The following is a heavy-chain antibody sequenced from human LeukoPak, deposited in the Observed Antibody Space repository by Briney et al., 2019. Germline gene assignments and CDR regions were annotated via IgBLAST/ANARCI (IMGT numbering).Heavy chain of an antibody. J-gene: IGHJ6*02. CDR3: ARDESHTVVVPAAIPRDYYYYGMDV. V-gene: IGHV1-18*01. D-gene: IGHD2-2*01. Sequence: ASVKVSCKASGYTFTSYGISWVRQAPGQGLEWMGWISAYNGNTNYAQKLQGRVTMTTDTSTSTAYMELRSLRSDDTAVYYCARDESHTVVVPAAIPRDYYYYGMDVWGQGTTVTVSS. CDR1: GYTFTSYG. CDR2: ISAYNGNT.